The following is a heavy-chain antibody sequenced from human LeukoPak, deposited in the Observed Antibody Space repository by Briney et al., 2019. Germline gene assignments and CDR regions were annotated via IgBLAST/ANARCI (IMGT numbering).Heavy chain of an antibody. V-gene: IGHV3-48*03. CDR3: AREGTDAFDI. Sequence: GGSLRLSCAASGFTFSSYEMNWVRQAPGKGLEWVSYISSGGSTIYYADSVKGRFTISRDNAKKSLYLEMNSLRAEDTAVYYCAREGTDAFDIWGQGTMVTVSP. CDR2: ISSGGSTI. D-gene: IGHD3-10*01. CDR1: GFTFSSYE. J-gene: IGHJ3*02.